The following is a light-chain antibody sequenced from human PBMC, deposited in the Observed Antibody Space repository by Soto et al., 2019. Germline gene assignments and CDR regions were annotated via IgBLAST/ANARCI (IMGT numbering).Light chain of an antibody. CDR3: CSYAASNTFV. CDR1: SSDVGNYNL. Sequence: QSVLTQPASVSGSPGQSITIFCTGTSSDVGNYNLVSWYQHHPGEAPQLIVFEGDKRPSGVSNRFSASKSGNTASLTISGLQAEDEADYYCCSYAASNTFVFGTGTKVTVL. CDR2: EGD. V-gene: IGLV2-23*03. J-gene: IGLJ1*01.